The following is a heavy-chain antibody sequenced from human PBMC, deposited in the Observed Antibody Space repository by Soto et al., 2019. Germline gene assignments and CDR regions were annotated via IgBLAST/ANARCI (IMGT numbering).Heavy chain of an antibody. J-gene: IGHJ4*02. CDR2: INHSGFT. CDR3: ARFPFDRSSWTNPRYFDY. CDR1: GGAFSGYY. Sequence: QVQLQQWGAGLLKPAETLSLTCGVYGGAFSGYYWSWIRQPPGKWLEWIGEINHSGFTNYNPSLKSRVTMSVDTSKNQFSLEMSSVTAADTAVYYCARFPFDRSSWTNPRYFDYWGQGTLVTVSS. D-gene: IGHD6-13*01. V-gene: IGHV4-34*01.